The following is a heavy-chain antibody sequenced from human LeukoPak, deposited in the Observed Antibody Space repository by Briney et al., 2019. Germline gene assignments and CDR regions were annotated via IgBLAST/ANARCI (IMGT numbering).Heavy chain of an antibody. CDR1: GGSISGYY. CDR3: ARDPWGRYFDY. V-gene: IGHV4-59*01. CDR2: IYYSGST. J-gene: IGHJ4*02. Sequence: SETLSLTCTVSGGSISGYYWSWIRQPPGKGLEWIGYIYYSGSTNYNPSLKSRVTISVDTSKNQFSLKLSSVTAADAAVYYCARDPWGRYFDYWGQGTLVTVSS. D-gene: IGHD3-16*01.